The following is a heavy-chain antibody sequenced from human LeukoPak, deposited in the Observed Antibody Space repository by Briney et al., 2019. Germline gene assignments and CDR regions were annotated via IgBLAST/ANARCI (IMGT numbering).Heavy chain of an antibody. V-gene: IGHV3-23*01. CDR2: VSGSGGST. CDR3: AKDHHTYYYDSSGYVSSDAFDI. J-gene: IGHJ3*02. CDR1: GVTLSDYA. Sequence: PGGSLRLSCVGSGVTLSDYAMSWARQAPGQGREGGSAVSGSGGSTYYADSVKGRCTISRDNSKNTLYLQMNSLRAEDTAVYYCAKDHHTYYYDSSGYVSSDAFDIWGQGTMVTVSS. D-gene: IGHD3-22*01.